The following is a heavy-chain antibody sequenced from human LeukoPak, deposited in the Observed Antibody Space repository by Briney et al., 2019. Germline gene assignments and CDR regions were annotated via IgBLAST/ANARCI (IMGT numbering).Heavy chain of an antibody. CDR2: ISSSSSYI. J-gene: IGHJ3*02. D-gene: IGHD2-15*01. CDR3: ARDLRTIAATWSPGGDAFDI. CDR1: GFTFSRYS. V-gene: IGHV3-21*01. Sequence: GGSLRLSCAASGFTFSRYSMNWVRQAPGKGLEWVSSISSSSSYIYYADSVKGRFTISRDNAKNSLYLQMNSLRAEDTAVYYCARDLRTIAATWSPGGDAFDIWGQGTMVTVSS.